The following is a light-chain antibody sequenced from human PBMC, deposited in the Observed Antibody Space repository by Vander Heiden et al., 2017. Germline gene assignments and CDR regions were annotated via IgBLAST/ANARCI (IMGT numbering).Light chain of an antibody. Sequence: QSALTQPASVSGSLGQPITISCTGVGGNVDGYKYVAWYQQHPGKAPKVVIYDVSYRPSGVSNRFSGSKSGNTASLTISGLQAEDEAFYFCSSYTGSFTLNWVFGGGTKVTVL. CDR3: SSYTGSFTLNWV. J-gene: IGLJ3*02. CDR2: DVS. CDR1: GGNVDGYKY. V-gene: IGLV2-14*03.